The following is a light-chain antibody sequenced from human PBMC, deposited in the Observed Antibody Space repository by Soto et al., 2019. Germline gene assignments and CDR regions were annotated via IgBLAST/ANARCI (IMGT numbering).Light chain of an antibody. V-gene: IGKV3-11*01. J-gene: IGKJ2*01. Sequence: EIVLTQPPATLSLSPGERATLSCRASQSVSRYLAWYQQKPGQAPRLLIYDASNRATGIPARFSGSGSGTDFTLTISSLEPEDFALFYCQQRSNWPYSFGQGTKLEIK. CDR2: DAS. CDR3: QQRSNWPYS. CDR1: QSVSRY.